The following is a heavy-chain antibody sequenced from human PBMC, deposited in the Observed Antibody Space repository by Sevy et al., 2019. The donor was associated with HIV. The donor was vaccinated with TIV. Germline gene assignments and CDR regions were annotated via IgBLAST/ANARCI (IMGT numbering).Heavy chain of an antibody. CDR3: AGEDSSGLHWFDP. Sequence: ASVKVSCRASGGTFSIYAITWVRQSPGQGLEWMGGIIPMFGTTNYAQKFQGRVTITADESTNTAYMELSSLRSEDTAVYYCAGEDSSGLHWFDPWGQGTLVTVSS. CDR2: IIPMFGTT. D-gene: IGHD3-22*01. V-gene: IGHV1-69*13. CDR1: GGTFSIYA. J-gene: IGHJ5*02.